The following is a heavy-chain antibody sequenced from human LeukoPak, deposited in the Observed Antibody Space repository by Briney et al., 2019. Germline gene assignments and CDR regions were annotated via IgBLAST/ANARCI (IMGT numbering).Heavy chain of an antibody. J-gene: IGHJ4*02. CDR1: GGSFSGYY. V-gene: IGHV4-34*01. CDR2: INHSGST. D-gene: IGHD6-19*01. Sequence: SETLSLTCAVYGGSFSGYYWSWIRQPPGKGLEWIGEINHSGSTNYNPSLKSRVTISVDTSKNQFSLKLSSVTAADTAVYYCGRELGGWYNYWGQGTLVTVSS. CDR3: GRELGGWYNY.